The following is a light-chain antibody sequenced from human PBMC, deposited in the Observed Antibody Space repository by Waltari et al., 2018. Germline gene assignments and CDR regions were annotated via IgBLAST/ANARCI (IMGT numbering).Light chain of an antibody. Sequence: DIVMTQSPDSLAVSLGERATINCKSSQSALYSSNNKNYLAWYQQKPGQPPKLLIYWASTRESGVPDRFSGSGSGTDFTLTISSLQAEDVAVYYCQQYYSTLWTFGQGTKVEIK. J-gene: IGKJ1*01. CDR3: QQYYSTLWT. CDR2: WAS. V-gene: IGKV4-1*01. CDR1: QSALYSSNNKNY.